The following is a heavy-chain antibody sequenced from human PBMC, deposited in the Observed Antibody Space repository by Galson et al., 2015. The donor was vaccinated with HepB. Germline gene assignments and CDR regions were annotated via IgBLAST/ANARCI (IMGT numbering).Heavy chain of an antibody. Sequence: SVKVSCKASGGTFSSYAISWVRQAPGQGLEWMGGIIPIFGTANYAQKFQGRVAITADESTSTAYMELSSLRSEDTAVYYCARSTGIVGAVSSAEYFQHWGQGTLVTVSS. J-gene: IGHJ1*01. CDR2: IIPIFGTA. CDR1: GGTFSSYA. CDR3: ARSTGIVGAVSSAEYFQH. V-gene: IGHV1-69*13. D-gene: IGHD1-26*01.